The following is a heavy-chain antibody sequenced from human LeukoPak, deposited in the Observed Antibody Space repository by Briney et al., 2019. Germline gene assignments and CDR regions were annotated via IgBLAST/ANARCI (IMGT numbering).Heavy chain of an antibody. V-gene: IGHV4-38-2*02. Sequence: SETLSLTCTVSGYSISSGYYWGWIRQPPGKGLEWIGSIYQSGSTYYNPSLKSRVTILVDTSKNQFSLKLSSVTAADTAVYYCAGEGWSWSYPPFLVDPLGQGTLVTVSS. CDR3: AGEGWSWSYPPFLVDP. CDR1: GYSISSGYY. CDR2: IYQSGST. D-gene: IGHD1-26*01. J-gene: IGHJ5*02.